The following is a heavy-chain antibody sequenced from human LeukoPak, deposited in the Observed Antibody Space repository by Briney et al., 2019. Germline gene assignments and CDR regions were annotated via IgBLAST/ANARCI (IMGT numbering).Heavy chain of an antibody. J-gene: IGHJ4*02. CDR1: GFTFNKYA. D-gene: IGHD3-22*01. V-gene: IGHV3-23*01. Sequence: PGGSLRLSCEASGFTFNKYAMGWVRQAPGKGLEWVSAMSASIGSTYYADSVKGRFTISRDNSKNTQYLQMHNLRAEDTAIYYCAKVQIYDSSGSYSHCFDNWGQGTLVTVSS. CDR3: AKVQIYDSSGSYSHCFDN. CDR2: MSASIGST.